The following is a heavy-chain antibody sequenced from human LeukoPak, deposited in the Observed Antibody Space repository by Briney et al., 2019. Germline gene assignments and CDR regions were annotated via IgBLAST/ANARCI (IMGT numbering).Heavy chain of an antibody. J-gene: IGHJ4*02. Sequence: GGSLRLSCAVSGFTFSGSAMHWVRQASGKGLEWVGRIRSKANSYATAYAASVKGRFTISRDDSKNTAYLQMNSLKTEDTAVYYCTRQTGTTSVFDYWGQGTLVTVSS. CDR2: IRSKANSYAT. CDR3: TRQTGTTSVFDY. V-gene: IGHV3-73*01. CDR1: GFTFSGSA. D-gene: IGHD1-7*01.